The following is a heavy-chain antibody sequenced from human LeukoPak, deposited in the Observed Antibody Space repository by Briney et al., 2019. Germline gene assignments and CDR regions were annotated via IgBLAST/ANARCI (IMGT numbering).Heavy chain of an antibody. CDR1: GGSISSYY. D-gene: IGHD5-12*01. V-gene: IGHV4-59*01. CDR2: IYYSGST. J-gene: IGHJ4*02. CDR3: ARAYVDIVATIIFDY. Sequence: SETLSLTCTVSGGSISSYYWSWIRQPPGKGLEWIGYIYYSGSTNYNPPLKSRVTISVDTSKNQFSLKLSSVTAADTAVYYCARAYVDIVATIIFDYWGQGTLVTVSS.